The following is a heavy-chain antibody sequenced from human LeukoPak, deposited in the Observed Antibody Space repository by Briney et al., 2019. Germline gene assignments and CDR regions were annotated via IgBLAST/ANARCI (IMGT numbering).Heavy chain of an antibody. CDR3: ARLGAYYYDSAGYYYNRYFDY. D-gene: IGHD3-22*01. V-gene: IGHV4-38-2*02. CDR1: GYSISSGYY. J-gene: IGHJ4*02. Sequence: SETLSLTCTVSGYSISSGYYWGWIRQPPGKGLEWIGSIYHSGSTYYNPSLKSRVTISVDTSKNQFSLKLSSVTAAGTAVYYCARLGAYYYDSAGYYYNRYFDYWGQGALVTVSS. CDR2: IYHSGST.